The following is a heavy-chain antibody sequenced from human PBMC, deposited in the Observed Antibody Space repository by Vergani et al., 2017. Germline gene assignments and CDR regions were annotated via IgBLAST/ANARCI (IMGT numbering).Heavy chain of an antibody. J-gene: IGHJ4*02. CDR2: VIPIFGTA. V-gene: IGHV1-69*01. CDR1: GGTFSSYA. Sequence: QVQLVQSGAEVKKPGSSVKVSCKASGGTFSSYAISWVRQAPGQGLEWMGGVIPIFGTANYAQKFQGRVTITADESTSTAYMELSSLRSEDTAVYYCARALHIYRLVGANSYYFDYWGQGTLVTVSS. D-gene: IGHD1-26*01. CDR3: ARALHIYRLVGANSYYFDY.